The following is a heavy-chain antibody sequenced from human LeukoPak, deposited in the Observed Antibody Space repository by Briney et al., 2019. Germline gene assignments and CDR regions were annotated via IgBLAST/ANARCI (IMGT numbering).Heavy chain of an antibody. Sequence: GGSLRLSCAASGFTFSSYSMNWVRQAPGKGLEWVSSISSSSSYIYYADSVKGRFTISRDNAKNSLYLQMNSLRAEDTAVYYCAREGYSYGIPHDHWGQGTLVTVSS. CDR1: GFTFSSYS. CDR2: ISSSSSYI. J-gene: IGHJ5*02. V-gene: IGHV3-21*01. D-gene: IGHD5-18*01. CDR3: AREGYSYGIPHDH.